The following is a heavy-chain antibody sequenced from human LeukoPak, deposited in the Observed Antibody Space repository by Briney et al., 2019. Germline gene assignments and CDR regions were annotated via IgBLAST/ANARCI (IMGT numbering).Heavy chain of an antibody. CDR2: IYHGGST. Sequence: PSETLSLTCAVSGGSISSSNWWSWVRQPPGKGLEWIGEIYHGGSTNYNPSLKSRVTISVDKSKNQFSLKLSSVTAADTAVYYCASYSSSSRAFDIWGQGTMVTVSS. CDR1: GGSISSSNW. D-gene: IGHD6-13*01. CDR3: ASYSSSSRAFDI. J-gene: IGHJ3*02. V-gene: IGHV4-4*02.